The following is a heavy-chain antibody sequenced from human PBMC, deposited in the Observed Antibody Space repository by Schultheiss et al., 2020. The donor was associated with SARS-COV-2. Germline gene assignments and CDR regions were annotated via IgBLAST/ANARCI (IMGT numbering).Heavy chain of an antibody. CDR2: IKSKTDGGTT. Sequence: GGSLRLSCAASGFTFSNAWMNWVRQAPGKGLEWVGRIKSKTDGGTTEYAASVKGRFTISRDDSKSIAYLQMNSLKTEDTAVYYCTSMVVAATPAFDIWGQGTMVTVSS. J-gene: IGHJ3*02. CDR1: GFTFSNAW. CDR3: TSMVVAATPAFDI. V-gene: IGHV3-15*07. D-gene: IGHD2-15*01.